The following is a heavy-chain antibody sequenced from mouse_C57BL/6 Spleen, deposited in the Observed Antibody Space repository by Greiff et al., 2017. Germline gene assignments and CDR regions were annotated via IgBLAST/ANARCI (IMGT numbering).Heavy chain of an antibody. CDR3: ARRRLLRPELDY. J-gene: IGHJ2*01. Sequence: EVKLMESGGGLVKPGGSLKLSCAASGFTFSDYGMHWVRQAPEKGLEWVAYISSGSSTIYYADTVKGRFTISRDNAKNTLFLQMTSLRSEDTAMYYCARRRLLRPELDYWGQGTTLTVSS. V-gene: IGHV5-17*01. CDR2: ISSGSSTI. D-gene: IGHD1-2*01. CDR1: GFTFSDYG.